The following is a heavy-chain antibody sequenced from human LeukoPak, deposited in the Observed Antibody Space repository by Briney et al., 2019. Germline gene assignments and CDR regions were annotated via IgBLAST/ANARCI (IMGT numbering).Heavy chain of an antibody. CDR2: INPSGGST. D-gene: IGHD3-22*01. V-gene: IGHV1-46*01. Sequence: EASVKVSCKASGYTFTSYYMHWVRQAPGQGLEWMGIINPSGGSTSYAQKFQGRVTMTRDTSTSTVYMELSSLRSEDTAVYYCARDIFSRVYYDSSGPSSDYWGQGTLVTVSS. CDR1: GYTFTSYY. CDR3: ARDIFSRVYYDSSGPSSDY. J-gene: IGHJ4*02.